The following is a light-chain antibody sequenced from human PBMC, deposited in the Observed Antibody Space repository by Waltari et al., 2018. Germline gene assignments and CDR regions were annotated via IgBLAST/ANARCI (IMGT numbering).Light chain of an antibody. Sequence: EVVMTQSPASLSLSPGQRVTLPCRASQSVADNIAWYQHKPGQAPRLLIYAASTRAIGIPARFTGSGSGTEFSLTISSLQSEDFAVYFCQQYNRWPPITFGPGTKVEI. CDR1: QSVADN. CDR2: AAS. CDR3: QQYNRWPPIT. J-gene: IGKJ3*01. V-gene: IGKV3-15*01.